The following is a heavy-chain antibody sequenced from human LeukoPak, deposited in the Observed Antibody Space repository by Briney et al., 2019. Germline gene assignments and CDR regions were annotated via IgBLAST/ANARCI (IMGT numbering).Heavy chain of an antibody. V-gene: IGHV1-2*02. CDR3: ARGKVAYCGGDCYSVDY. D-gene: IGHD2-21*02. J-gene: IGHJ4*02. CDR2: INPHSGGT. Sequence: GASVKVSCKTSGYTFITYYIHWMRQAPGQGLEWMGWINPHSGGTNFAQKFQGRLTLTRDTSISTAYMELSRLRSDDTAVYYCARGKVAYCGGDCYSVDYWGQGTLVTVSS. CDR1: GYTFITYY.